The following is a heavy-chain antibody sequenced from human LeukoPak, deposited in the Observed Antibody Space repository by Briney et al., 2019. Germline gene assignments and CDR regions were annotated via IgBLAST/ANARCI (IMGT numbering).Heavy chain of an antibody. CDR1: GFTFSSYG. V-gene: IGHV3-33*06. D-gene: IGHD3-22*01. CDR2: IWFDGSNK. CDR3: AKPGFTMIVF. Sequence: PGGSLRLSCAASGFTFSSYGMHWVRQAPGKGLEWVALIWFDGSNKYYADSVKGRFTISRDNSNNTLYLQMNSLRAEDTAVYYCAKPGFTMIVFWGQGTLVTVSS. J-gene: IGHJ4*02.